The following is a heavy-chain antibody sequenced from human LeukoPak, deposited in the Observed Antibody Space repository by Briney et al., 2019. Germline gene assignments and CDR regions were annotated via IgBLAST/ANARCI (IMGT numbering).Heavy chain of an antibody. V-gene: IGHV1-46*01. Sequence: SVKVSCKASGYTFTSYYMHWVRQAPGQGLEWMGIINPSGGSTSYAQKFQGRVTMTRDMSTTADYMEPSSLRSEDTAVYYCARDNSMEDTAWWFDPWGQGTLVTVSS. CDR2: INPSGGST. CDR1: GYTFTSYY. J-gene: IGHJ5*02. CDR3: ARDNSMEDTAWWFDP. D-gene: IGHD1-1*01.